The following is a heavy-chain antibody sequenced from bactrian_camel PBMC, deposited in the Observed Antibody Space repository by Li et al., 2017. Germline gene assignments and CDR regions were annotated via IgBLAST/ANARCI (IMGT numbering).Heavy chain of an antibody. D-gene: IGHD1*01. CDR2: IYSDGFRT. CDR1: GFTFSSYG. Sequence: QLVESGGGLVQPGGSLRLSCAASGFTFSSYGMTWVRQAPGKGLEWVASIYSDGFRTYYPDSVKGRFTISSDNAKNTLSLQMNSPNAQDTALYYCATDQYAGLYSYWGQGTQVTVS. CDR3: ATDQYAGLYSY. J-gene: IGHJ4*01. V-gene: IGHV3-2*01.